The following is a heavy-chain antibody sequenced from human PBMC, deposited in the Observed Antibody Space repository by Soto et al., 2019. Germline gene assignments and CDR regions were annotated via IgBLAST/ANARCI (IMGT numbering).Heavy chain of an antibody. Sequence: SVKVSCKASGYTFTTYAMYWVRQAPGQRLEWMGWINAGNGDTKYSQKFQDRVTITRDTSTTTAYMELSSLRSEDTAVYYCARGGNGWPLDYWGQGTLVTVSS. CDR3: ARGGNGWPLDY. CDR2: INAGNGDT. J-gene: IGHJ4*02. CDR1: GYTFTTYA. V-gene: IGHV1-3*01. D-gene: IGHD6-19*01.